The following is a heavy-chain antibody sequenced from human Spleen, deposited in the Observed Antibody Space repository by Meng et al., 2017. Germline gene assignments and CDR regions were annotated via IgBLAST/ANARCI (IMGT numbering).Heavy chain of an antibody. D-gene: IGHD4-23*01. CDR3: AKTGRGYGGKGYGMDV. CDR1: GGSISSGGYY. Sequence: SETLSLTCTVSGGSISSGGYYWSWIRQHPGKGLEWIGYIYYSGSTYYNPSLKGRVTISVDTSKNQFSLKLSSVTAADTAVYYCAKTGRGYGGKGYGMDVWRQGTTVTVSS. CDR2: IYYSGST. J-gene: IGHJ6*02. V-gene: IGHV4-31*03.